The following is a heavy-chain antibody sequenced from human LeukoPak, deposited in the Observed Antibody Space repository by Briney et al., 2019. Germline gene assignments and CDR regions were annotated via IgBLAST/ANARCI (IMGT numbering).Heavy chain of an antibody. J-gene: IGHJ4*02. D-gene: IGHD5-24*01. CDR1: GFMFSSNW. CDR3: AKEGRSLQTY. Sequence: GGSRRLSCAASGFMFSSNWMSWVRLAPGKGLEWVANIKEDGTETYYVDSVKGRFTISRDNARNSLYLQMNSLRVEDTAVYYCAKEGRSLQTYWGQGTLVTVSS. V-gene: IGHV3-7*03. CDR2: IKEDGTET.